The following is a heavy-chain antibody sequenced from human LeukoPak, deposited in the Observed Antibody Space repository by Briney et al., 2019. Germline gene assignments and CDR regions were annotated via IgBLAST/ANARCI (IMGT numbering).Heavy chain of an antibody. CDR1: GGSISSYH. V-gene: IGHV4-59*01. CDR3: ARRWTADAFDI. Sequence: SETLSLTCTVSGGSISSYHWSWLRQPPGKGMEWIGYAYYSGSTNYNPSLKSRLTISVETSKNQFSLKLSSVTAADTAVYYCARRWTADAFDIWGQGTLVTVSS. J-gene: IGHJ3*02. D-gene: IGHD3/OR15-3a*01. CDR2: AYYSGST.